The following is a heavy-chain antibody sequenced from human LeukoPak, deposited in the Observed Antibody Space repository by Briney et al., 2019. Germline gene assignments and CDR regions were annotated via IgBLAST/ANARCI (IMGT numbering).Heavy chain of an antibody. J-gene: IGHJ4*02. CDR3: ARQGTYSSAIGMGY. CDR2: INPSGGST. Sequence: GASVKVSCKVSGYTLTELSMHWVRQAPGKGLEWMGVINPSGGSTSYAQKFQGRVTMTRDTSTRTVYMEVNSLRSEDTAVYYCARQGTYSSAIGMGYWGQGTLVTVSS. CDR1: GYTLTELS. V-gene: IGHV1-46*01. D-gene: IGHD6-19*01.